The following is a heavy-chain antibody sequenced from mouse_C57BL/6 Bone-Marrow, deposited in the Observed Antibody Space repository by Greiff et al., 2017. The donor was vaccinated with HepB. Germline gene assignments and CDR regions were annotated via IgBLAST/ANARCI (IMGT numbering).Heavy chain of an antibody. Sequence: EVKLQESGGDLVKPGGSLKLSCAASGFTFSSYGMSWVRQTPDKRLEWVATISSGGSYTYYPDSVKGRFTISRDNAKNTLYLQMSSLKSEDTAMYYCARHGDGYYGYYWGQGTTLTVSS. CDR2: ISSGGSYT. D-gene: IGHD2-3*01. CDR3: ARHGDGYYGYY. CDR1: GFTFSSYG. J-gene: IGHJ2*01. V-gene: IGHV5-6*01.